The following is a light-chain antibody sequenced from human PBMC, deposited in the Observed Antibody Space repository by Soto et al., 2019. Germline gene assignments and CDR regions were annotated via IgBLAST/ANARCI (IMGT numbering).Light chain of an antibody. J-gene: IGKJ1*01. CDR1: QSVSNNY. CDR2: DAY. V-gene: IGKV3-11*01. Sequence: EIVLTQSPGTLSLSPGERATLSCRASQSVSNNYLAWYQQKPGQAHRLLIYDAYNRATGIQARFSGSGSGTDFTLTIRSLEPEDFAVYYCKQRSNWPWTFGQGTKVDIK. CDR3: KQRSNWPWT.